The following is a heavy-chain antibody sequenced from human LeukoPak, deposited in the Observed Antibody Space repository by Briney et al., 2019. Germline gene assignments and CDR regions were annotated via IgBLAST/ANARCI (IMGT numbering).Heavy chain of an antibody. D-gene: IGHD6-13*01. CDR3: ARDAAAGPHYYYYYMDV. J-gene: IGHJ6*03. CDR2: INHSGST. V-gene: IGHV4-34*01. Sequence: SETLSLTCAVYGGSFSGYYWSWIRQPPGKGLEWIGEINHSGSTNYNPSLKSRVTISVDTSKNQFSLKLSSVTAADTAVYYCARDAAAGPHYYYYYMDVWGKGTTVTISS. CDR1: GGSFSGYY.